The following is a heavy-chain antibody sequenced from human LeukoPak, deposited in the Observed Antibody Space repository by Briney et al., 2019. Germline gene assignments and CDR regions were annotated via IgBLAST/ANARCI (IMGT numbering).Heavy chain of an antibody. D-gene: IGHD3-22*01. CDR2: ISGSGDSS. Sequence: GGSLRLSCAASGFTFSKPWMSWVRQATGKGLEWVSAISGSGDSSYYAYSVKGLFTMSRDNSKNTLYLQMDSLRDEDTAVNYCVKGSYYESSGHYYFDYWGQGTLVIVSS. J-gene: IGHJ4*02. CDR1: GFTFSKPW. CDR3: VKGSYYESSGHYYFDY. V-gene: IGHV3-23*01.